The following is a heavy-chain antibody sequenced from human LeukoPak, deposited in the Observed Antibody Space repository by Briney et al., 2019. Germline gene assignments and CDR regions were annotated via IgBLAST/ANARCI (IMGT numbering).Heavy chain of an antibody. J-gene: IGHJ6*03. CDR2: IRSKAYGGTT. Sequence: GGSLRLSCTASGFTFGDHDMSWVRQAPGKGLEWISFIRSKAYGGTTEYAASVKGRFTILRDDSKSIAYLQMHSLKTEDTAVYYCTRLISVPGTTYMDVWGRGTTVTVSS. CDR1: GFTFGDHD. V-gene: IGHV3-49*04. CDR3: TRLISVPGTTYMDV. D-gene: IGHD2/OR15-2a*01.